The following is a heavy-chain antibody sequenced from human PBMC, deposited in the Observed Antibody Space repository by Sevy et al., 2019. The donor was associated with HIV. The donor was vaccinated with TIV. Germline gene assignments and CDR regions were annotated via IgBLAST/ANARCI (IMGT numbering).Heavy chain of an antibody. J-gene: IGHJ4*02. Sequence: GGSLRLSCAASGFSVSTHAMHWVRQAPGKGLVWVSRISSDGSSTNYADSVKGRFTISRDNAKNTLYLQMNSLRAEDTAVYYCARHRGGVVDYWGQGTLVTVSS. CDR1: GFSVSTHA. V-gene: IGHV3-74*01. D-gene: IGHD3-16*01. CDR2: ISSDGSST. CDR3: ARHRGGVVDY.